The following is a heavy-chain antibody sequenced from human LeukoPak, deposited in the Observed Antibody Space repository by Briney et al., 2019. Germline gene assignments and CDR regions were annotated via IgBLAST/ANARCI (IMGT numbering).Heavy chain of an antibody. V-gene: IGHV3-48*03. J-gene: IGHJ3*02. CDR2: ISSSGSTI. CDR1: GFTFSSYE. D-gene: IGHD2-15*01. CDR3: ARVDGLVVACDAFDI. Sequence: PGGSLRLSCAASGFTFSSYEMNWVRQAPGKGLEWVSYISSSGSTIYYADSVKGRFTISRDNAKNSLYLQMNSLRAEDTALYYCARVDGLVVACDAFDIWGQGTMVTVSS.